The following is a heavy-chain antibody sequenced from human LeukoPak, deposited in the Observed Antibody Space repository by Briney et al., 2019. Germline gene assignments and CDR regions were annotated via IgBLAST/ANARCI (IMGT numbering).Heavy chain of an antibody. D-gene: IGHD3-9*01. CDR3: ARLYILTGYNNWFDP. J-gene: IGHJ5*02. Sequence: SETLSLTCTVSGGSISSYYWSWIRQPPGKGLEWIGYIYYSGSTNYNPSLKSRVTISVDTPKNQFSLKLSSVTAADTAVYYCARLYILTGYNNWFDPWGQGTLVTVSS. CDR2: IYYSGST. CDR1: GGSISSYY. V-gene: IGHV4-59*08.